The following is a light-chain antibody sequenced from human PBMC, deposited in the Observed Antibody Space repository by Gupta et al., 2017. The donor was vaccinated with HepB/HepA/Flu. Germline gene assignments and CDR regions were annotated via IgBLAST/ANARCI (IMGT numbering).Light chain of an antibody. CDR3: AAWDDSRKGV. Sequence: QSVLTQPPSASGTPGQRFTISCSGSSSNIGSNTVNWYQQLPGTAPKLLIYSNNQRPAGVPARFSGSKSGTAASLAISGRQEEEEADYYCAAWDDSRKGVFGGGTKLTVL. CDR1: SSNIGSNT. CDR2: SNN. V-gene: IGLV1-44*01. J-gene: IGLJ2*01.